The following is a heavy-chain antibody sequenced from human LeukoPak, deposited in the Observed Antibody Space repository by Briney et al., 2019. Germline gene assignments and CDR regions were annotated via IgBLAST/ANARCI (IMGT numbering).Heavy chain of an antibody. V-gene: IGHV3-13*01. D-gene: IGHD1-1*01. Sequence: GGPLRLSCAASGCTFSDYDMHWVRQATGKGLEWVSSIGTAGDTYYTGSVKGRFTISRENAKNSLYLQMNSLRAGDTAVYYCARVAKERVGGVYYFDYWGQGTLVTVSS. CDR1: GCTFSDYD. CDR2: IGTAGDT. CDR3: ARVAKERVGGVYYFDY. J-gene: IGHJ4*02.